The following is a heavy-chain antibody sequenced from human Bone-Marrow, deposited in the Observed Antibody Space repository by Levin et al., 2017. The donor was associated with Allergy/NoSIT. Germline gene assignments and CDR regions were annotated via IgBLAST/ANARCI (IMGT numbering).Heavy chain of an antibody. CDR1: GGSISSSNW. Sequence: PSETLSLTCAVSGGSISSSNWWSWVRQPPGKGLEWIGEIYHSGSTNYNPSLKSRVTISVDKSKNQFSLKLSSVTAADTAVYYCASLPIGQWLDVDYWGQGTLVTVSS. D-gene: IGHD6-19*01. CDR3: ASLPIGQWLDVDY. V-gene: IGHV4-4*02. J-gene: IGHJ4*02. CDR2: IYHSGST.